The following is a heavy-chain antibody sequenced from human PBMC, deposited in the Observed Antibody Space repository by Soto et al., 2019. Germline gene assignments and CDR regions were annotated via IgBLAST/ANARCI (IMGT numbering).Heavy chain of an antibody. Sequence: ASVKVSCKASGGTFSSYAISWVRQAPGQGLEWMGWISAYNGNTNYAQKLQGRVTMTTDTSTSTAYMELRSLRSDDTAVYYCARAEDIVVVPAANDYYYGMDVWGQGTTVTVSS. CDR1: GGTFSSYA. J-gene: IGHJ6*02. CDR3: ARAEDIVVVPAANDYYYGMDV. D-gene: IGHD2-2*01. V-gene: IGHV1-18*01. CDR2: ISAYNGNT.